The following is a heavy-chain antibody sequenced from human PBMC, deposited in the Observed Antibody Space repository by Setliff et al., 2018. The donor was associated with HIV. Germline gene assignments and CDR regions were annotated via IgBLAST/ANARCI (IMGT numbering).Heavy chain of an antibody. CDR3: ARATFGGVIAYFDS. J-gene: IGHJ4*02. CDR2: ISSSGSKI. CDR1: GFTFSNYA. Sequence: GGSLRLSCAASGFTFSNYAMNWVRQAPGKGLEWVSYISSSGSKIYYADSVKGRFTISRDSAKNSLYLQMNSLRAEDTAVYYCARATFGGVIAYFDSWGQGALVTVSS. D-gene: IGHD3-16*02. V-gene: IGHV3-48*01.